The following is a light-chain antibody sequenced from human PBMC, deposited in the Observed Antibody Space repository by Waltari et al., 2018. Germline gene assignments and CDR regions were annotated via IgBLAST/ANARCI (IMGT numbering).Light chain of an antibody. Sequence: QSALTQPASVSGSPGQSVTIFCAGTSNDVGGYNSVSWYQEHPGQAPRVIIYVVSDRPSGVSDRFSGSKSGNTASLTISGLQAEDEADYYCSSQSSNDVVLFGGGTKLTVL. CDR1: SNDVGGYNS. CDR3: SSQSSNDVVL. J-gene: IGLJ2*01. CDR2: VVS. V-gene: IGLV2-14*01.